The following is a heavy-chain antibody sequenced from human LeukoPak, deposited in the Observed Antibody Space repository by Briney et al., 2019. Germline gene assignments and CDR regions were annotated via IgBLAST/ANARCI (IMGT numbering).Heavy chain of an antibody. D-gene: IGHD6-13*01. J-gene: IGHJ4*02. V-gene: IGHV3-23*01. CDR1: GLIFSDYG. Sequence: GGSLRLSCAASGLIFSDYGMTWVRQAPGKGLQGVSTISGSGGRTYYTDSVKGRFTISRDNSKNMLYLQMNSLRAEDAAIYYCAKDRRAAAGPPYYFDTWGQGTLVAVSS. CDR3: AKDRRAAAGPPYYFDT. CDR2: ISGSGGRT.